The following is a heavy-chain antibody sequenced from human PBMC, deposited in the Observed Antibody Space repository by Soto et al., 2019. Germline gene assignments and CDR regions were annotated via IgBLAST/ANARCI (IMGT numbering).Heavy chain of an antibody. D-gene: IGHD4-17*01. CDR1: GGSISSYY. V-gene: IGHV4-59*01. J-gene: IGHJ3*02. CDR2: IYYSGST. Sequence: QVQLQESGPGLVKPSETLSLTCTVSGGSISSYYWSWIRQPPGKGLEWIGYIYYSGSTNYNPSLKSRVTISVDTSKNQFSLKLSSVTAADTAVYYCARDTDDYGEGLGAFDIWGQGTMVTVSS. CDR3: ARDTDDYGEGLGAFDI.